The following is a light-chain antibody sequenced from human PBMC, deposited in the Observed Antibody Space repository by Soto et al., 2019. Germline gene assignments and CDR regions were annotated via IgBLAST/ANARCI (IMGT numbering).Light chain of an antibody. Sequence: QSVLTQPRSVSGSRGQSVTISCTGTSSDVGGYNYVSWYQQHPGTAPKLMIYDVSMRPSGVPDRFSGSKSGNTASLTVSGLQAEDEADYYCSSYAGSPSYVFGTGTKVTVL. CDR1: SSDVGGYNY. CDR2: DVS. V-gene: IGLV2-11*01. CDR3: SSYAGSPSYV. J-gene: IGLJ1*01.